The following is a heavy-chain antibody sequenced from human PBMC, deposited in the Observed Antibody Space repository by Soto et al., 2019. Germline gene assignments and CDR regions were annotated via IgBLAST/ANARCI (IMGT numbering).Heavy chain of an antibody. J-gene: IGHJ6*02. CDR3: ARGILGGVRIDYGMDV. V-gene: IGHV3-74*01. D-gene: IGHD2-8*02. CDR1: GFIFSSYW. Sequence: EVQLVESGGGLVQPGGSLRLSCEVSGFIFSSYWMHWVRQAPGKGLVWVSRINTDGSSRTYADSVEGRFTISRDNAKNTLYLQIDRLRDEDTAVYFCARGILGGVRIDYGMDVWGQGTTVTVSS. CDR2: INTDGSSR.